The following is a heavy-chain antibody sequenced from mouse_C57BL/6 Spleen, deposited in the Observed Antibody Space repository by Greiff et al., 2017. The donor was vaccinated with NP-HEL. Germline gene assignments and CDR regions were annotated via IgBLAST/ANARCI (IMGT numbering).Heavy chain of an antibody. Sequence: EVQLQQSGPELVKPGASVKIPCKASGYTFTDYNMDWVKQSHGKSLEWIGDINPNNGGTIYNQKFKGKATLTVDKSSSTAYMELRSLTSEDTAVYYCAREGAAQATGAMDYWGQGTSVTVSS. CDR3: AREGAAQATGAMDY. J-gene: IGHJ4*01. V-gene: IGHV1-18*01. CDR1: GYTFTDYN. CDR2: INPNNGGT. D-gene: IGHD3-2*02.